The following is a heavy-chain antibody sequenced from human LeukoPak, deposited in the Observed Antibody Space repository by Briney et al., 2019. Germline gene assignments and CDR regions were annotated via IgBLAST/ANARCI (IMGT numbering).Heavy chain of an antibody. CDR2: IYYSGST. V-gene: IGHV4-39*01. J-gene: IGHJ4*02. CDR1: GGSISSSSYY. Sequence: SETLSLTCTVSGGSISSSSYYWGWIRQPPGKGLEWIGGIYYSGSTYYNPSLKSRVTISVDTSKNQFSLKLSSVTAADTAVYYCARRGYYDSSGYSNWGQGTLVTVSS. D-gene: IGHD3-22*01. CDR3: ARRGYYDSSGYSN.